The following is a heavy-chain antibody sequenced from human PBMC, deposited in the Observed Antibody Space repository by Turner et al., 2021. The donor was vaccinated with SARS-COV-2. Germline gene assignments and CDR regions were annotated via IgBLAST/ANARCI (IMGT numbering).Heavy chain of an antibody. D-gene: IGHD2-21*01. J-gene: IGHJ6*02. CDR2: IYYSGST. Sequence: QLQLQESGPGLVKPSETLSLTCTVSGGSISSSSYYWGWIRQPPGKGLEWIGSIYYSGSTYYNPSLKSRVTISVDTSKNQFSLKLSSVTAADTAVYYCAGEVVVLTPTHYGMDVWGQGTTVTVSS. CDR1: GGSISSSSYY. CDR3: AGEVVVLTPTHYGMDV. V-gene: IGHV4-39*01.